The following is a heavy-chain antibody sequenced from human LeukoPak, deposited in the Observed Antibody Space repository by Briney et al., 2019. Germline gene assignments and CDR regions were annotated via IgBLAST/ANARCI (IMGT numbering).Heavy chain of an antibody. CDR3: ARLGFGYSYFDY. V-gene: IGHV4-39*01. CDR1: GGSISSSSYY. CDR2: IYYSGST. J-gene: IGHJ4*02. D-gene: IGHD2-15*01. Sequence: SETLSLTCTVSGGSISSSSYYWGWIRQPPGKGLEWIGSIYYSGSTYCNPSLKSRVTISVDTSKNQFSLKLSSVTAADTAVYYCARLGFGYSYFDYWGQGTLVTVSS.